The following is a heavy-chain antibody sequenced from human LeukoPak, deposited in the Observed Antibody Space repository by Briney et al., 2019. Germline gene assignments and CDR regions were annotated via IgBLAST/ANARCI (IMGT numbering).Heavy chain of an antibody. CDR1: GFSFSTYA. CDR2: ISGNAIST. CDR3: AKVGPGCSSTSCYPGY. V-gene: IGHV3-23*01. D-gene: IGHD2-2*01. J-gene: IGHJ4*02. Sequence: GGSLRLSCAASGFSFSTYAMSWVRQAPGKGLEWVSAISGNAISTYYADSVKGRFTISRDNSKNTVYLQMNSLRAEDTAVYYCAKVGPGCSSTSCYPGYWDQGTLVTVSS.